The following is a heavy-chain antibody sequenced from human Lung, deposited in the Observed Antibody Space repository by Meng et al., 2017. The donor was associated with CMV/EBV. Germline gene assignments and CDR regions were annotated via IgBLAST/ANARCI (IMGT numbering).Heavy chain of an antibody. CDR1: GLSLSTTGVG. Sequence: SGXXLVXPTQTLTLTGSVSGLSLSTTGVGVGWIRQPPGKALEWLSLIYWNDDERYTPSLRSRHSITKDTSKQQVVLTMTNMDPVDTATYYCALLPLPPSCCDWLRDSWGQGXLVTVSS. J-gene: IGHJ4*02. CDR2: IYWNDDE. CDR3: ALLPLPPSCCDWLRDS. D-gene: IGHD3-9*01. V-gene: IGHV2-5*01.